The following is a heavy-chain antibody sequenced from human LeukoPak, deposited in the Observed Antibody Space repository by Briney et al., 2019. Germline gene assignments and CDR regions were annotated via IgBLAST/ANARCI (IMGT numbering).Heavy chain of an antibody. CDR3: ARNKKGDRYTYGHDY. CDR1: GFIFSNYN. D-gene: IGHD5-18*01. J-gene: IGHJ4*02. Sequence: GGSLRLSCAASGFIFSNYNMNWVRQAPGKGLEWVSSISSRSSYIYYADSVKGRFTISRDNAKNSLYLQMNSLRAEDTAVYYCARNKKGDRYTYGHDYWGQGTLVTVSS. CDR2: ISSRSSYI. V-gene: IGHV3-21*01.